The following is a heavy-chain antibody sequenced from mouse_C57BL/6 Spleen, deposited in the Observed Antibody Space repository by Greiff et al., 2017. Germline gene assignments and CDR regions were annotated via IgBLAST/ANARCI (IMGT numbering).Heavy chain of an antibody. CDR2: ISSGGSYT. D-gene: IGHD1-1*01. CDR1: GFTFSSYG. Sequence: EVKLVESGGDLVKPGGSLKLSCAASGFTFSSYGMSWVRQTPDKRLEWVATISSGGSYTYYPDSVKGRFTISRDNAKNTLYLQMSSLKSEDTAMYYCARHYYYGSSPSFDYWGQGTTLTVSS. CDR3: ARHYYYGSSPSFDY. V-gene: IGHV5-6*02. J-gene: IGHJ2*01.